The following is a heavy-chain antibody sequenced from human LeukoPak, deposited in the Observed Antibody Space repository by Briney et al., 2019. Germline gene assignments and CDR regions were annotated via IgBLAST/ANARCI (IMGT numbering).Heavy chain of an antibody. CDR1: GFTFDDYA. Sequence: GRSLRLSCAASGFTFDDYAMHWVRHAPGKGLEWVSGISWNSGSIGYADSVKGRFTISRDNAKNSLYLQMNSLRAEDTALYYCAKDKGGWPAGWFDPWGQGTLVTVSS. CDR2: ISWNSGSI. D-gene: IGHD6-19*01. V-gene: IGHV3-9*01. J-gene: IGHJ5*02. CDR3: AKDKGGWPAGWFDP.